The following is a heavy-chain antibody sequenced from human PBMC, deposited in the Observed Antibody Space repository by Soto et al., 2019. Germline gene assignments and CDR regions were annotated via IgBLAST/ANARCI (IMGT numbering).Heavy chain of an antibody. V-gene: IGHV3-30*18. CDR2: ISYDGSNK. J-gene: IGHJ6*02. CDR3: AKVRDCSSTSCYQYYYYGMDV. Sequence: GGSLRLSCAASGFTFSSYGMHWVRQAPGKGLEWVAVISYDGSNKYYADSVKGRFTISRDNSKNTLYLQMNSLRAEDTAVYYCAKVRDCSSTSCYQYYYYGMDVWGQGTTVTVSS. D-gene: IGHD2-2*01. CDR1: GFTFSSYG.